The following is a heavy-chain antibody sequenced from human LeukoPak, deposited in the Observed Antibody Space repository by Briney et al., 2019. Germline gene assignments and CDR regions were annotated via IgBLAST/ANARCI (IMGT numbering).Heavy chain of an antibody. V-gene: IGHV4-59*08. D-gene: IGHD3-22*01. CDR2: IYYSGST. CDR1: GGSISSYY. J-gene: IGHJ4*02. Sequence: SETLSLTCTVSGGSISSYYWSWIRQPPGKGLEWIGHIYYSGSTNYNPSLKSRVTISVDTSKNQFSLKLSSVTAADTAVYYCARRLLIGDSSAFDYWGQGTLVTVSS. CDR3: ARRLLIGDSSAFDY.